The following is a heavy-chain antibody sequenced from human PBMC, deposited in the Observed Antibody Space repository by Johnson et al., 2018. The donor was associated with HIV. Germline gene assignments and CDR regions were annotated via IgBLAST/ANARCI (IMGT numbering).Heavy chain of an antibody. CDR3: ASDLTLWKARGYAFDS. V-gene: IGHV3-30*04. J-gene: IGHJ3*02. CDR2: VSYDGSYK. CDR1: GFSFSNYA. D-gene: IGHD3-10*01. Sequence: QVQLVESGGGVVQPGMSLRLSCAASGFSFSNYAMHWVRQAPGKGLEWVAVVSYDGSYKDYADSVKGRFTISRDNAKNSLYLQMNNLRTEDTAVYYGASDLTLWKARGYAFDSWGQGTMVTVSS.